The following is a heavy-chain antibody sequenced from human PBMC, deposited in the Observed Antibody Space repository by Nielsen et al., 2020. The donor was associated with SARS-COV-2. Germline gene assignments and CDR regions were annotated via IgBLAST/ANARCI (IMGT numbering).Heavy chain of an antibody. CDR3: ARGWSLDY. D-gene: IGHD2-15*01. J-gene: IGHJ4*02. CDR2: IKQDGSEK. Sequence: GESLKIPCAASGFTFSSYWMSWVRQAPGKGLEWVANIKQDGSEKYYVDSVKGRFTISRDNAKNSLYLQMNSLRAEDTAVYYCARGWSLDYWGQGTLVTVSS. V-gene: IGHV3-7*03. CDR1: GFTFSSYW.